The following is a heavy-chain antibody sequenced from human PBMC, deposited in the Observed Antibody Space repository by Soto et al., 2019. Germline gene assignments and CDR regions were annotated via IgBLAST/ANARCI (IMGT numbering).Heavy chain of an antibody. D-gene: IGHD3-10*02. Sequence: QVQLVQSGAEVKKPGSSVKVSCKASGGTFSSYAISWVRQAPGQGLEWMGGIIPIFGTANYAQKFQGRVKSTEDTYTSTGYMELSSLRSEDTAVYYCAREADVQGGFDPLGQGTLVTVSS. CDR2: IIPIFGTA. CDR3: AREADVQGGFDP. V-gene: IGHV1-69*06. J-gene: IGHJ5*02. CDR1: GGTFSSYA.